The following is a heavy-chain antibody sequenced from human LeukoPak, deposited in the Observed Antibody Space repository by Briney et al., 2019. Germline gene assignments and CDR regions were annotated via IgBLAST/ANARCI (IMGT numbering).Heavy chain of an antibody. D-gene: IGHD3-22*01. V-gene: IGHV4-59*08. CDR1: GGSISSYY. CDR3: ARQQHYDSSGYYDY. CDR2: IYYSGST. Sequence: SGTLPLTCTVSGGSISSYYWSWIRQPPGKGLEWIGDIYYSGSTNYNPSLKSRVTISVDTSKNQFSLKLRSVTAADTAVYYCARQQHYDSSGYYDYWGQGTLVTVSS. J-gene: IGHJ4*02.